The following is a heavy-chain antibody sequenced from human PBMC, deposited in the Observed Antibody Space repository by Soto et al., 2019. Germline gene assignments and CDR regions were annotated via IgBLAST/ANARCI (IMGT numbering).Heavy chain of an antibody. CDR3: ARLYGFSGFDY. CDR1: GGSISSYY. J-gene: IGHJ4*02. Sequence: QVQLQESGPGLVKPSETLSLTCTVSGGSISSYYWSWIRQPPGKGLEWIGYIYYSGSTNYNPSLKSRVTISVDTSKNQFSLQPSAVTAADTAVYYCARLYGFSGFDYWGQGTLVTVSS. V-gene: IGHV4-59*08. D-gene: IGHD6-25*01. CDR2: IYYSGST.